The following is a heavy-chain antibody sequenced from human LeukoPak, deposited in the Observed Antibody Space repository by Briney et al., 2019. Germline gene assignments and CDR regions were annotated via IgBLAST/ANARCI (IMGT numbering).Heavy chain of an antibody. J-gene: IGHJ1*01. CDR1: GFTFSSYD. D-gene: IGHD3-16*01. CDR3: ARSRGKYFQR. V-gene: IGHV3-48*03. CDR2: ITQGGSTI. Sequence: GGSLRLSCVASGFTFSSYDMNWVRQAPGKGLQWISHITQGGSTIYYADSVKGRFTIFRDNAKSSLYLQMDSLRVEDTAIYYCARSRGKYFQRWGQGTLVTVPS.